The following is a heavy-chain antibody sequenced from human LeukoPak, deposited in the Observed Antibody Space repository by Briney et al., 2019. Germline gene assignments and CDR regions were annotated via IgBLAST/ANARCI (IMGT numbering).Heavy chain of an antibody. V-gene: IGHV1-46*01. Sequence: ASVKVSCKASGYTFTSYYMHWVRQAPGQGLEWMGIINPSGGSASYAQKFQGRVTMARDTSTSTVYMELSSLRSEDTAVYYCARDQQQLEYYFDYWGQGTLVTVSS. CDR3: ARDQQQLEYYFDY. CDR2: INPSGGSA. CDR1: GYTFTSYY. J-gene: IGHJ4*02. D-gene: IGHD6-13*01.